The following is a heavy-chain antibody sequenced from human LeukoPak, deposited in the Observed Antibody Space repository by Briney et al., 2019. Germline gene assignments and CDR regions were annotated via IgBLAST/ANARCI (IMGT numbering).Heavy chain of an antibody. D-gene: IGHD6-13*01. Sequence: PSETLSLTCAVSGGSISSSNWWSWVRQPPGKGLEWIGEIYHSGSTNYNPSLKSRVTISVDKSKNQFSLKLSSVTAADTAVYYCAREVDSSSFDAFDIWGQGTMVTVSS. CDR1: GGSISSSNW. CDR2: IYHSGST. V-gene: IGHV4-4*02. CDR3: AREVDSSSFDAFDI. J-gene: IGHJ3*02.